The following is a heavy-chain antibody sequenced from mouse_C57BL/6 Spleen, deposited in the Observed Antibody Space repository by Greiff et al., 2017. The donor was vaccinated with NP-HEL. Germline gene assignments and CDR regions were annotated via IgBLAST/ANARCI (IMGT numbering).Heavy chain of an antibody. CDR2: IRSKSNNYAT. D-gene: IGHD2-13*01. V-gene: IGHV10-1*01. Sequence: EVQLVESGGGLVQPKGSLKLSCAASGFSFNTYAMNWVRQAPGTGLEWVARIRSKSNNYATYYADSVKDRFTISRDDSESMLYLQMNNLKTEDTAMYYCVRQVDFYAMDYWGQGTSVTVSS. CDR1: GFSFNTYA. CDR3: VRQVDFYAMDY. J-gene: IGHJ4*01.